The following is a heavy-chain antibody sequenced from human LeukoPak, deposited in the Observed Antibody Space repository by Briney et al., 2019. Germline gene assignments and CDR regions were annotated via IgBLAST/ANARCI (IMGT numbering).Heavy chain of an antibody. Sequence: GGSLRLSCAASGFTFNTYHMNWVRQAPGKGLEWVSDIGNSGGTIYYADSVQGRFTISRDNAKYSLYLQMNSLRAEDTAVYYCARGEQQLVEVDYWGQGTLVTVSS. CDR1: GFTFNTYH. D-gene: IGHD6-13*01. J-gene: IGHJ4*02. V-gene: IGHV3-48*03. CDR3: ARGEQQLVEVDY. CDR2: IGNSGGTI.